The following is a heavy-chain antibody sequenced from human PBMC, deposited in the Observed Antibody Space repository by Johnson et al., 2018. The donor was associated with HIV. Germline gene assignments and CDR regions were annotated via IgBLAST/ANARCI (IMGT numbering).Heavy chain of an antibody. CDR3: ARPLDWKDLSDALDI. CDR2: IDWNGGSS. J-gene: IGHJ3*02. CDR1: GFTFDDYG. Sequence: VQLVESGGGVVRPGGSLRLSCAASGFTFDDYGMSWVRQAPGKGLELVSGIDWNGGSSGYADSVKGRFSISRDNGKNSLYLQMNSLRADDTAMYYCARPLDWKDLSDALDIWGQGTMVSVSS. V-gene: IGHV3-20*04. D-gene: IGHD1-1*01.